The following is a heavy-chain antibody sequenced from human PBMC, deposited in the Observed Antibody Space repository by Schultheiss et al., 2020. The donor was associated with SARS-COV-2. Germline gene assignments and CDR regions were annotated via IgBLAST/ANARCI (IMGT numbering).Heavy chain of an antibody. V-gene: IGHV2-70*12. Sequence: SGPTLVKPTQTLTLTCTFSGFSLSTSGMCVSWIRQPPGKALEWLALIYWDDDKYYSTSLKSRLTITKDTSKNQVVLTMTNMDAVDTATYYCAQQAVAGTENWFDPWGQGTLVTVSS. CDR2: IYWDDDK. CDR3: AQQAVAGTENWFDP. D-gene: IGHD6-19*01. J-gene: IGHJ5*02. CDR1: GFSLSTSGMC.